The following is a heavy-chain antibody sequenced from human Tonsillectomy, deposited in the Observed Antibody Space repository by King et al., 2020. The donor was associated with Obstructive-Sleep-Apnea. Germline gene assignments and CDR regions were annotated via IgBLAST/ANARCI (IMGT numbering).Heavy chain of an antibody. CDR3: AGATQSNTGGWIQLWPFDY. V-gene: IGHV4-39*07. J-gene: IGHJ4*02. CDR1: GGSISSSSYY. Sequence: QLQESGPGLVKPSETLSLTCTVSGGSISSSSYYWGWIRQPPGKGLEWIGSIYYSGSTYYNPSLKSRVTISVDTSKNQFSLKLSSVTAADTAVYYCAGATQSNTGGWIQLWPFDYWGQGTLVTVSS. CDR2: IYYSGST. D-gene: IGHD5-18*01.